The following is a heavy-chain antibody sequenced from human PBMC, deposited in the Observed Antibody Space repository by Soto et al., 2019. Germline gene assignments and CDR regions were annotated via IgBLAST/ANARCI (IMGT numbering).Heavy chain of an antibody. Sequence: SETLSRTCTVSGGSISSYYWSCIRQPPGKGLEWIGYIYHSGSTNYNPSLKSRVTISVDTTKNQFSLKLSSVTAADTAVYYCARHGSGYDILTGYYSLPFDYWGQGTLVTVSS. V-gene: IGHV4-59*08. CDR2: IYHSGST. CDR1: GGSISSYY. J-gene: IGHJ4*02. D-gene: IGHD3-9*01. CDR3: ARHGSGYDILTGYYSLPFDY.